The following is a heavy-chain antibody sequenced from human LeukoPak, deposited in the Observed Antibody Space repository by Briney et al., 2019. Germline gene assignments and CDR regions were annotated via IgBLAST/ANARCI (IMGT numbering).Heavy chain of an antibody. CDR3: ARDLSSSSRYNYYYGMDV. V-gene: IGHV1-18*01. Sequence: ASVKVSCKASGYTFTNYAISWVRQAPGQGLEWMGRISAYNGNTNYAQKLQGRVTMTTDTSTSTAYMELRSLRSDDTAVYYCARDLSSSSRYNYYYGMDVWGQGTTVIVSS. CDR2: ISAYNGNT. D-gene: IGHD6-6*01. CDR1: GYTFTNYA. J-gene: IGHJ6*02.